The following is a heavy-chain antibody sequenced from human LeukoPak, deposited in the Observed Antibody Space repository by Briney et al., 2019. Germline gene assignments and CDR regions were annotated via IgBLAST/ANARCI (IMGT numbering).Heavy chain of an antibody. CDR2: INHSGST. J-gene: IGHJ3*02. CDR3: ARGQYIPGYSSGWYVVTAALGAFDI. CDR1: GGSFSGYY. D-gene: IGHD6-19*01. Sequence: SETLSLTCAVYGGSFSGYYWSWIRQPPGKGLEWIGEINHSGSTNYNPSLKSRVTISVDTSKNQFSLKLSSVTAADTAVYYCARGQYIPGYSSGWYVVTAALGAFDIWGQGTMVTVS. V-gene: IGHV4-34*01.